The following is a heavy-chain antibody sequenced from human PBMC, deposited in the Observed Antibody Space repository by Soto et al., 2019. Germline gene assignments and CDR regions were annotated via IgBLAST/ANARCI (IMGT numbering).Heavy chain of an antibody. CDR2: INPKNGGT. V-gene: IGHV1-2*02. J-gene: IGHJ4*02. CDR1: GYTFTGYY. Sequence: QVHLLQSGAEVRKPGASVKVSCKTSGYTFTGYYIHWVRQAPGQGLEWMGWINPKNGGTNYAQKFQGRVTMTRDTSISTAYMELTSLRSDDRAVYYSAREGGDVVAVPAAIKYWGQGTLVTVSS. D-gene: IGHD2-2*02. CDR3: AREGGDVVAVPAAIKY.